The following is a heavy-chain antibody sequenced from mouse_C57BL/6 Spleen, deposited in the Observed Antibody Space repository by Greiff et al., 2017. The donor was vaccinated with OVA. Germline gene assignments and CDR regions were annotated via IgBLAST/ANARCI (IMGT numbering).Heavy chain of an antibody. V-gene: IGHV6-6*01. J-gene: IGHJ4*01. CDR3: NAITTFYYAMDY. Sequence: EVKLVESGGGLVQPGGSMKLSCAASGFTFSDAWMDWVRQSPEKGLEWVAEIRNKANNHATYYAESVKGRFTISRDDSKSSVYLQMNSLRAEDTGIYYCNAITTFYYAMDYWGQGTSVTVSS. CDR2: IRNKANNHAT. D-gene: IGHD1-1*01. CDR1: GFTFSDAW.